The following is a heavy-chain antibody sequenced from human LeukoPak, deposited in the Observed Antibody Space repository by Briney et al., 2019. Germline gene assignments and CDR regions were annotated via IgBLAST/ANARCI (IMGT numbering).Heavy chain of an antibody. CDR1: GFTFSSYG. D-gene: IGHD5-18*01. V-gene: IGHV4-39*07. J-gene: IGHJ5*02. CDR2: IYYSGST. Sequence: PGGSLRLSCAASGFTFSSYGMHWVRQAPGKGLEWIGSIYYSGSTYYNPSLKSRVTISVDTSKNQFSLKLSSVTAADTAVYFCAREGNTYGSNWFDPWGQGTLVTVSS. CDR3: AREGNTYGSNWFDP.